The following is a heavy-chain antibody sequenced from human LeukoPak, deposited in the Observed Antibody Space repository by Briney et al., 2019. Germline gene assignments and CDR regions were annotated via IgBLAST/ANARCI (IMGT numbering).Heavy chain of an antibody. CDR2: ISVSGDRI. D-gene: IGHD4-17*01. CDR1: GFTFSSYA. J-gene: IGHJ3*01. Sequence: PGGSLRLSCAASGFTFSSYAMSWVRQALGKGLEWVSSISVSGDRIFYVDSVKGRFTISRDNSKNTLFLQMSSLRAEDTAVYYCAKARYGDNISDGFDAWGQGTMVTVSS. CDR3: AKARYGDNISDGFDA. V-gene: IGHV3-23*01.